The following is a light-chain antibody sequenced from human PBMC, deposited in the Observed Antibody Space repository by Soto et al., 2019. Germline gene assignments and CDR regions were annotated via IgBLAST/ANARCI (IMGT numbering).Light chain of an antibody. V-gene: IGLV2-8*01. CDR2: EVS. CDR1: SSGVGGYNY. J-gene: IGLJ2*01. CDR3: SSYAGSNNPVV. Sequence: QSVLTQPPSASGSPGQSVTISCTGTSSGVGGYNYVSWYQQHPGKAPKLMIYEVSKRPSGVPDRFSGSKSGNTASLTVSGLQAEDEADYYCSSYAGSNNPVVFGGGTKVTVL.